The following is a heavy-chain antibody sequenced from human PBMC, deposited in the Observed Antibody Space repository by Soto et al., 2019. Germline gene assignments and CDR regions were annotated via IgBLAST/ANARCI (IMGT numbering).Heavy chain of an antibody. Sequence: ASVKVSCKASGYTFTSYGISWVRQAPGQGLEWMGWISAYNGNTNYAQKLQGRVTMTTDTSTSTAYMELRSLRSDDTAVYYCARRPDIAAAGTRENYFDYWGQGTLVTVSS. D-gene: IGHD6-13*01. V-gene: IGHV1-18*01. J-gene: IGHJ4*02. CDR1: GYTFTSYG. CDR3: ARRPDIAAAGTRENYFDY. CDR2: ISAYNGNT.